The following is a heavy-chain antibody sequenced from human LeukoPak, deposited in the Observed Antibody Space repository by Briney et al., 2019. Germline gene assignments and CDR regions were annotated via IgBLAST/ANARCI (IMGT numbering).Heavy chain of an antibody. V-gene: IGHV1-18*01. Sequence: GASVKVSCKASGYTFTSYGISWVRQAPGQGLEWMGWISAYNGNTNYAQKLQGRVTMTTDTSTSTAYMELRSLRSDDTAVYYCARDAGGYSGYDKQGSAYYYYMDVWGKGTTVTVSS. CDR2: ISAYNGNT. CDR1: GYTFTSYG. J-gene: IGHJ6*03. D-gene: IGHD5-12*01. CDR3: ARDAGGYSGYDKQGSAYYYYMDV.